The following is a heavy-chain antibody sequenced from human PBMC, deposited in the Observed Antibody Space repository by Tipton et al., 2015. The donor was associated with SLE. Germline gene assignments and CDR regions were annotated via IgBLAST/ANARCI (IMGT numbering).Heavy chain of an antibody. V-gene: IGHV4-39*07. J-gene: IGHJ6*03. D-gene: IGHD2-2*01. CDR3: ARINVPTAMDFYYYYMDV. CDR1: GGSVSSSGYY. Sequence: TLSLTCTVSGGSVSSSGYYWAWIRQPPGKGLEWIANVYYTGSTYYNPSLKSRVTISVDTSKSQFYLRLSSVTAADTAQYYCARINVPTAMDFYYYYMDVWGNGTTVTVSS. CDR2: VYYTGST.